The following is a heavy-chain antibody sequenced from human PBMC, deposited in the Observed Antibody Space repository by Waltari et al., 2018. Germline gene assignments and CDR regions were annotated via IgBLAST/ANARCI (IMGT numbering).Heavy chain of an antibody. V-gene: IGHV1-3*03. J-gene: IGHJ4*02. Sequence: QVQLVQSGAEVKKPGASVKVSCKASGYTFTSYAMHWVRQTPGQRLEWMGWINAGNGNTKYSQEFQGRVTITRDTSASTAYMELSSLRSEDMAVYYCAKAYGSGSYSYSFDYWGQGTLVTVSS. CDR2: INAGNGNT. D-gene: IGHD3-10*01. CDR3: AKAYGSGSYSYSFDY. CDR1: GYTFTSYA.